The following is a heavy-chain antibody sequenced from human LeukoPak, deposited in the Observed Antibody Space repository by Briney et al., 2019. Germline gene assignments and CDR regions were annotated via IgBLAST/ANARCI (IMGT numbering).Heavy chain of an antibody. D-gene: IGHD3-22*01. CDR3: AKPLFYDSSGYYP. J-gene: IGHJ5*02. CDR1: GFTFSSYA. CDR2: ISYDGSNK. Sequence: GGSLRLSCAASGFTFSSYAMHWVRQAPGKGLEWVAVISYDGSNKYYADSVKGRFTISRDNSKNTLYLQMNSLRAEDTAVYYCAKPLFYDSSGYYPWDQGTLVTVSS. V-gene: IGHV3-30-3*02.